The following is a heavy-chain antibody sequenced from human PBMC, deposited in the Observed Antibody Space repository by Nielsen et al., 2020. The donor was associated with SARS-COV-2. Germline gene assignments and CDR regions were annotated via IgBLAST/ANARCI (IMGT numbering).Heavy chain of an antibody. CDR1: GFTISSSF. Sequence: GGSLRLSCGASGFTISSSFMCWVRQAAGKGLDWVSVIYTDGSTSHADSVKGRFTISRDNSKNTLYLQMNSLRAEDTAVYYCARDNWGRMDVWGQGTTVTVSS. CDR3: ARDNWGRMDV. CDR2: IYTDGST. D-gene: IGHD7-27*01. J-gene: IGHJ6*02. V-gene: IGHV3-66*01.